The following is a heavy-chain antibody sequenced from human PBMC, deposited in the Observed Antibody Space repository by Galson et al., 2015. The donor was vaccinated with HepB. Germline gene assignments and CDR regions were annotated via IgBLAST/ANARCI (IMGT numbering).Heavy chain of an antibody. CDR1: GYTFTSYG. V-gene: IGHV1-18*01. CDR2: ISAYNGNT. D-gene: IGHD3-10*01. Sequence: SVKVSCKASGYTFTSYGISWVRQAPGQGLEWMGWISAYNGNTNYAQKLQGRVTMTTDTSTSTAYMELRSLRSDDTAVYYCVREVPYGSGVVWFDPWGQGTLVTVSS. CDR3: VREVPYGSGVVWFDP. J-gene: IGHJ5*02.